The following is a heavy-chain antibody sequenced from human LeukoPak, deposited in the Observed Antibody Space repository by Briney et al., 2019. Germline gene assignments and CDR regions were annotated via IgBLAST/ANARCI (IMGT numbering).Heavy chain of an antibody. CDR1: GGTFSSYA. CDR3: AREVVATTGGYWFDP. J-gene: IGHJ5*02. D-gene: IGHD2-15*01. V-gene: IGHV1-69*05. Sequence: SVKVSCKASGGTFSSYAISWVRQAPGRGLEWMGGIIPIFGTPNYAQKFQGRITITTDESTSTAYLELSSLRSEDTAVYFCAREVVATTGGYWFDPWGQGTLVTVSS. CDR2: IIPIFGTP.